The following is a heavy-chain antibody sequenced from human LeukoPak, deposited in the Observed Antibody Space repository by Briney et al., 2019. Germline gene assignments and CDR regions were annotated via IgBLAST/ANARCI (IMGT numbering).Heavy chain of an antibody. CDR2: FNSDGSNT. D-gene: IGHD4-23*01. Sequence: PGGSLRLSCAASGFTFSSYWMHWVRQAPGKGLVWVSRFNSDGSNTRYADSVKGRFTISRDNAKNTLYLQMNSLRAEDTAVYYCASGGRGLDYGGIFDYWGQGTLVTVSS. J-gene: IGHJ4*02. CDR3: ASGGRGLDYGGIFDY. V-gene: IGHV3-74*01. CDR1: GFTFSSYW.